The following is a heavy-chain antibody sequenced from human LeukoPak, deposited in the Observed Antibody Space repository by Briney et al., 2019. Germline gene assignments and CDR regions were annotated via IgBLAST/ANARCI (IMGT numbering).Heavy chain of an antibody. D-gene: IGHD4-11*01. J-gene: IGHJ3*02. CDR3: ARINYRAFSI. Sequence: GGSLRLSCVASAFTVSTNYMIWVRQALGKGLEWVSLIYGDGSTYYADSVKGRVTISRDNSKNTVFLQMNSLRAEDTALYYCARINYRAFSIWGQGTMVTVSS. V-gene: IGHV3-66*01. CDR2: IYGDGST. CDR1: AFTVSTNY.